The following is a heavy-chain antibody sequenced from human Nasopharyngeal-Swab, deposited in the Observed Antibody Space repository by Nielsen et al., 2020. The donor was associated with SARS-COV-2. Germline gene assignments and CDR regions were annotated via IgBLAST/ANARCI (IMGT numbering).Heavy chain of an antibody. J-gene: IGHJ4*02. Sequence: SETLSLTCTVSGVSISSGDYYWSWIRQPPGKGLEWIGSLYDRGSTHYSPSLKSRVTISVDTSKNQFSLKLSSVSATDTAVYYCASPRGYSYGYGGLDYWGQGTLVTVSS. V-gene: IGHV4-39*01. D-gene: IGHD5-18*01. CDR2: LYDRGST. CDR3: ASPRGYSYGYGGLDY. CDR1: GVSISSGDYY.